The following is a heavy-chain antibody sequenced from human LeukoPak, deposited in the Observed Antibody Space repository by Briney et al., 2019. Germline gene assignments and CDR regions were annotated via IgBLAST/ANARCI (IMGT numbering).Heavy chain of an antibody. D-gene: IGHD2/OR15-2a*01. Sequence: GGSLRLSRAASGFTFSSYDMHWVRQAPGKGLEWVAVMWSDGSNKYHADSVKGRFTISRDNSKNTLYLQMNSLRAEDTAVYYCARNSALDYWGQGTLVTVSS. CDR1: GFTFSSYD. CDR3: ARNSALDY. CDR2: MWSDGSNK. V-gene: IGHV3-33*01. J-gene: IGHJ4*02.